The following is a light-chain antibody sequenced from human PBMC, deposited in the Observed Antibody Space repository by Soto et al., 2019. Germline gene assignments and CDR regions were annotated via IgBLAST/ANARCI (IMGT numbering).Light chain of an antibody. CDR2: DDR. V-gene: IGLV3-21*02. CDR3: QVWDSSSDHVV. J-gene: IGLJ2*01. CDR1: NIGSSS. Sequence: SYELTQPPSVSVAPGQTATITCGGDNIGSSSVHWYQQKPGQAPVLVVYDDRDRPSGIPARFSGSNSGNTATLTISRVEAGDEADYYCQVWDSSSDHVVFGGGTKVTVL.